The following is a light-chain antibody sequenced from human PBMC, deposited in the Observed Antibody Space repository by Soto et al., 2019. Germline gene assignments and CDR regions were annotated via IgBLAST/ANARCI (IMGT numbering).Light chain of an antibody. CDR3: QQYNNWPPIT. J-gene: IGKJ5*01. V-gene: IGKV3D-15*01. CDR1: QSVRNSL. Sequence: IVLTQSPGTLSLSQGERATLSCRASQSVRNSLLAWYQQKPGQPPRLLIYDASTRATATPERFSGSGSGTEFTLTISSLQSEDFAVYYCQQYNNWPPITFGQGTRLEIK. CDR2: DAS.